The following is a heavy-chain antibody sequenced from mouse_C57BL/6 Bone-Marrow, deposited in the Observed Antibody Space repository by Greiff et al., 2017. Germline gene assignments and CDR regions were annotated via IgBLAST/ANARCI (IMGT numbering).Heavy chain of an antibody. J-gene: IGHJ2*01. V-gene: IGHV7-3*01. CDR2: IRNKANGYTT. CDR1: GFTFTDYY. D-gene: IGHD2-3*01. CDR3: ASSLGWLLRHY. Sequence: EVKLVESGGGLVQPGGSLSLSCAASGFTFTDYYMSWVRQPPGKALEWLGFIRNKANGYTTEYSASVKGRFTISRDNSQSILYLQMNALRAEDSATYYCASSLGWLLRHYWGQGTTLTVSS.